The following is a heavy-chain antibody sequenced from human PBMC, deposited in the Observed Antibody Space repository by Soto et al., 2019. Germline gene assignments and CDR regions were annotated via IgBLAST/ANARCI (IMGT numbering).Heavy chain of an antibody. Sequence: EVQLVESGGGLVQPGGSVKLSCAASGFNFSVSSMHWVRQASWKGLEWVGRIRSKAKDYATAYSESVKGRFAISRDDLKNTLYLQMSSLRTEDTAIYYCAIEGAGFGQWGQGTLVTVSS. J-gene: IGHJ4*02. CDR1: GFNFSVSS. CDR3: AIEGAGFGQ. D-gene: IGHD1-26*01. CDR2: IRSKAKDYAT. V-gene: IGHV3-73*01.